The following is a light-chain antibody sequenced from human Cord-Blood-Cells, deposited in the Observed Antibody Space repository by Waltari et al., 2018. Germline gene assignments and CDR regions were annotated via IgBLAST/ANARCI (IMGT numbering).Light chain of an antibody. CDR2: WAS. J-gene: IGKJ4*01. Sequence: DIVMTQSPDSLAVSLGERAPINCNSRQSVLYSSNNKNYLAWYQQKPGQPPKLLIYWASTRESGVPDRFSGSGSGTDFTLTISSLQAEDVAVYYCQQYYSTPLTFGGGTKVEIK. CDR1: QSVLYSSNNKNY. V-gene: IGKV4-1*01. CDR3: QQYYSTPLT.